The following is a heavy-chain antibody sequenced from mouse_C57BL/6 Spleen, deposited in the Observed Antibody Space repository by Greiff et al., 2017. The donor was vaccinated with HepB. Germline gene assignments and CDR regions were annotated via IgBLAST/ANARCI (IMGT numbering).Heavy chain of an antibody. J-gene: IGHJ2*01. V-gene: IGHV5-17*01. D-gene: IGHD3-1*01. CDR1: GFTFSDYG. CDR3: ASGRYFDY. Sequence: EVKLMESGGGLVKPGGSLKLSCAASGFTFSDYGMHWVRQAPEKGLEWVAYISSGSSTIYYADTVKGRFTISRDNAKNTLFLQMTSLRSEDTAMYYCASGRYFDYWGQGTTLTVSS. CDR2: ISSGSSTI.